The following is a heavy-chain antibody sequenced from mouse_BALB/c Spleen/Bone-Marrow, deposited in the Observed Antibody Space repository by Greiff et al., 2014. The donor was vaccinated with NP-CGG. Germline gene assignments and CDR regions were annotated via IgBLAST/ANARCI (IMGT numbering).Heavy chain of an antibody. J-gene: IGHJ2*01. Sequence: EVQLQQSGAEIVKPGASVKSSCTTSGFNIEDSYIYWMKQRPEQGLEWIGRIDPANGNTKYDPKFQGKATITVDTPSATAYLQLSSLTSEDTAVYYCARNYGSSLDYWGQGTTLTVSS. CDR3: ARNYGSSLDY. V-gene: IGHV14-3*02. D-gene: IGHD1-1*01. CDR2: IDPANGNT. CDR1: GFNIEDSY.